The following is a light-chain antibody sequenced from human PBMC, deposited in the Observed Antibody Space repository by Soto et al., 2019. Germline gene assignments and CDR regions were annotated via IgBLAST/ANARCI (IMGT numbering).Light chain of an antibody. CDR2: GAS. J-gene: IGKJ1*01. Sequence: EIVMTQSPATLSVSPGERATLSCRASQSVSSNLAWYQQKPGQSPRLLIYGASNRATGVPARFSGSGSGTDFTLTISSLQSEDLAIYFCQQYNDWPQTFGQGTKVDIK. V-gene: IGKV3-15*01. CDR1: QSVSSN. CDR3: QQYNDWPQT.